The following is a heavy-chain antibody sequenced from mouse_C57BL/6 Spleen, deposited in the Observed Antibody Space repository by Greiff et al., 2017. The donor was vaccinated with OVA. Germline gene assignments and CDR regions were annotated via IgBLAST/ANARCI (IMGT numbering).Heavy chain of an antibody. D-gene: IGHD2-3*01. J-gene: IGHJ3*01. CDR2: INPNNGGT. CDR3: ARLGYSWFAY. CDR1: GYTFTDYY. V-gene: IGHV1-26*01. Sequence: VQLQQSGPELVKPGASVKISCKASGYTFTDYYMNWVKQSHGKSLEWIGDINPNNGGTSYNQKFKGKATLTVDKSSSTAYMELRSLTSEDSAVYYCARLGYSWFAYWGQGTLVTVSA.